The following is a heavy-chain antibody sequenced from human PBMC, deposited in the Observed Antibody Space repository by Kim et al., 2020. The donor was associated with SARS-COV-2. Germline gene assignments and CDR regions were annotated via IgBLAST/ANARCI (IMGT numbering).Heavy chain of an antibody. D-gene: IGHD2-2*01. J-gene: IGHJ6*02. CDR2: INAGNGNT. CDR3: ARDLICSSTSCYLYYYYGMDV. Sequence: ASVKVSCKASGYTFTSYAMHWVRQAPGQRLEWMGWINAGNGNTKYSQKFQGRVTITRDTSASTAYMELSSLRPEDTAVYYCARDLICSSTSCYLYYYYGMDVWGQGTTVTVSS. V-gene: IGHV1-3*01. CDR1: GYTFTSYA.